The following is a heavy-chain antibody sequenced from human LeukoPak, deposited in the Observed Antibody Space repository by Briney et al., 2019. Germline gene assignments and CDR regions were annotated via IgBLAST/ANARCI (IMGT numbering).Heavy chain of an antibody. Sequence: SETLSLTCTVSGGSISSGGYYWSWIRQHTGKGLEWIGYIYYSGSTDYNPSLKSRVTISVDTSKNQFSLKLSSVTAADTAVYYCARETRVITMVRGVIRGHNWFDPWGQGTLVTVSS. CDR2: IYYSGST. J-gene: IGHJ5*02. D-gene: IGHD3-10*01. CDR1: GGSISSGGYY. CDR3: ARETRVITMVRGVIRGHNWFDP. V-gene: IGHV4-31*03.